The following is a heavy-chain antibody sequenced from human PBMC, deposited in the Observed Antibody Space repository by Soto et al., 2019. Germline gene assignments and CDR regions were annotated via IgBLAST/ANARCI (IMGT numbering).Heavy chain of an antibody. CDR1: GFTFSSYA. CDR3: AKGVPGIAVAGTGYFQH. CDR2: ISGSGDST. V-gene: IGHV3-23*01. Sequence: HPGGSLRLSCAASGFTFSSYAMSWFRQAPGKGLEWVSGISGSGDSTYYADSVKGRFTISRDNSKNTLYLQMNSLRAEDTAVYYCAKGVPGIAVAGTGYFQHWGQGTLVTVSS. D-gene: IGHD6-19*01. J-gene: IGHJ1*01.